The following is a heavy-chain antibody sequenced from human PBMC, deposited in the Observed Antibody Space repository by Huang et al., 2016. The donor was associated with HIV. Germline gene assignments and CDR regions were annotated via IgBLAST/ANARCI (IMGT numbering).Heavy chain of an antibody. D-gene: IGHD1-1*01. CDR3: AREKGLED. V-gene: IGHV3-30*09. CDR2: ISHDGSTK. Sequence: QVHLVESGGGVVQPGRSLRLSCAASGFTFSTNPIHWVRQGPGQGLGGVAVISHDGSTKFYAEAVKGRSAISRDNSKNMVYLQIYRLRVEDTGVYYCAREKGLEDWGQGTLVTVSS. CDR1: GFTFSTNP. J-gene: IGHJ4*02.